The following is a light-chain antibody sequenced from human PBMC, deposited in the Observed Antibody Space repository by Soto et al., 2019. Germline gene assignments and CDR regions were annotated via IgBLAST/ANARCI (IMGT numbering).Light chain of an antibody. V-gene: IGKV3-20*01. J-gene: IGKJ2*01. Sequence: EIVLTQSPGTLSLSPGERVTLSCRASQSVTDSYLAWYQQKPGQAPRLLIYGASSRATGIPDRFSGSGSGTDFTLTITRLDPEDFAVYYCQQYGSSPYTFGQGTKLEIK. CDR2: GAS. CDR3: QQYGSSPYT. CDR1: QSVTDSY.